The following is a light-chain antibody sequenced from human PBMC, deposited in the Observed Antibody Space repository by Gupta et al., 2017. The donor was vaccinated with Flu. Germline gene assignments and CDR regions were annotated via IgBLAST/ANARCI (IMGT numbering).Light chain of an antibody. CDR3: AAWDDSLNAYV. J-gene: IGLJ1*01. CDR1: NSNIGSNS. CDR2: SND. V-gene: IGLV1-44*01. Sequence: RATISCSGSNSNIGSNSVNWYQQLPGTAPKLRVYSNDQRPSGAPDRFSGSKSGTSASLAISGLQSDDEGDYYCAAWDDSLNAYVFGTGTKVTVL.